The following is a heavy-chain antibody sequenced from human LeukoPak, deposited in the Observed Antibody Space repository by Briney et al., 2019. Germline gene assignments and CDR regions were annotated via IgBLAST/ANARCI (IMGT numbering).Heavy chain of an antibody. CDR1: GFTFSSYG. D-gene: IGHD3-10*01. Sequence: PGRSLRLSCAASGFTFSSYGMHWVRQAPGKGLEWVAVISYDRRNKYYADSVKGRFTISRDNSKNTLYLQMNSLRAEDTAVYYCAKEGRSALDYWGQGTPVTVSS. CDR2: ISYDRRNK. CDR3: AKEGRSALDY. V-gene: IGHV3-30*18. J-gene: IGHJ4*02.